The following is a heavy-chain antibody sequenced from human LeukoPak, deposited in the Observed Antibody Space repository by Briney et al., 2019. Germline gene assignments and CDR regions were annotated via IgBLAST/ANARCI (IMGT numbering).Heavy chain of an antibody. CDR3: ARDAQQYYDFWSGYGDAFDI. Sequence: SETLSLTCTVSGGSISSYYWSWIRQPPGKGLEWIGYIYYSGSTNYNPSLKSRVTISVDTSKNQFSLKLSSVTAADTAVCYCARDAQQYYDFWSGYGDAFDIWGQGTMVTVSS. CDR2: IYYSGST. CDR1: GGSISSYY. J-gene: IGHJ3*02. V-gene: IGHV4-59*01. D-gene: IGHD3-3*01.